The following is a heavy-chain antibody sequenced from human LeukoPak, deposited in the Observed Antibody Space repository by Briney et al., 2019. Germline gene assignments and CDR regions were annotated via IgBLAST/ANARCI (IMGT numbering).Heavy chain of an antibody. Sequence: SVKVSCKASGYTFTSYGISWVRQAPGQGLEWMGGIIPIFGTANYAQKFQGRVTITADESTSTAYMELSSLRSEDTAVYYCARDRIEIGYYFDYWGQGTLVTVSS. D-gene: IGHD5-24*01. CDR1: GYTFTSYG. J-gene: IGHJ4*02. CDR3: ARDRIEIGYYFDY. V-gene: IGHV1-69*13. CDR2: IIPIFGTA.